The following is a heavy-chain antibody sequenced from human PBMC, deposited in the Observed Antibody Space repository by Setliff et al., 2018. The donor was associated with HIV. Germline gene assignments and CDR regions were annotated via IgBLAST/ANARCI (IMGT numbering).Heavy chain of an antibody. Sequence: PGGSLRLSCAVSEVIVSSNYMSWVRQAPGKGLEWVSVIYSGGSTDHADSVKGRFTISRDNSKNTVYLQMTSLRAEDTAVYYCARSPGMFDYWGQGTPVTVSS. CDR3: ARSPGMFDY. CDR1: EVIVSSNY. D-gene: IGHD1-1*01. CDR2: IYSGGST. V-gene: IGHV3-53*01. J-gene: IGHJ4*02.